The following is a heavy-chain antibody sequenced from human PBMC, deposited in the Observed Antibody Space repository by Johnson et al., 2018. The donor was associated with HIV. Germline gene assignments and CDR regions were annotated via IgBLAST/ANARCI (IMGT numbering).Heavy chain of an antibody. D-gene: IGHD3-10*01. Sequence: VQLVESGGGLVQPGGSLRLSCSASGFTFSTYWMHWVRQAPGKGLVWVSRINADGGATTYADSVKGRFTISRDNAKNTLYLQMNSLRPEDTAVYYCAKSSSATYYGDAFDMWGQGTMVTVSS. V-gene: IGHV3-74*02. CDR1: GFTFSTYW. CDR2: INADGGAT. CDR3: AKSSSATYYGDAFDM. J-gene: IGHJ3*02.